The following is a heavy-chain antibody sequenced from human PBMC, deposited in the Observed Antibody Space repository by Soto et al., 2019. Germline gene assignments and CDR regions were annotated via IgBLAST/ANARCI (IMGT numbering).Heavy chain of an antibody. Sequence: SETLSLTCAVYGGSFIGYYWSWIRQPPGKGLEWIGEINHSGSTNYNPSLKSRVTISVDTSKNQFSLKLSSVTAADTAVYYCARASGSYGMDVWGQGTTVTVSS. V-gene: IGHV4-34*01. CDR2: INHSGST. CDR3: ARASGSYGMDV. CDR1: GGSFIGYY. J-gene: IGHJ6*02. D-gene: IGHD1-26*01.